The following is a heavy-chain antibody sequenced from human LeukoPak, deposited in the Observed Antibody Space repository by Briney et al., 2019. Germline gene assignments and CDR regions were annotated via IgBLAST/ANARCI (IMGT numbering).Heavy chain of an antibody. Sequence: GGSLRLSCAASGFTVSNNYMSWVRQAPGKGLEWVSVIYGGGTTYYVDSVKGRFTISRDIFRNTVYLQMNSLRAKDTAVYYCARSLAGVNYFDHWGQGILVTVSS. CDR3: ARSLAGVNYFDH. J-gene: IGHJ4*02. CDR1: GFTVSNNY. CDR2: IYGGGTT. V-gene: IGHV3-53*01. D-gene: IGHD2-21*01.